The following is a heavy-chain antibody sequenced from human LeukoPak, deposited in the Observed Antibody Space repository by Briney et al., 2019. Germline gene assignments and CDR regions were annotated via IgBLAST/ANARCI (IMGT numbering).Heavy chain of an antibody. Sequence: GGSLSLSCAACGFTFNTYAMRWVRTAPGKGLEWVSTFIGGGDDTYYADSVKGRFTISRDNPKNSLFLQRNSLRAEDTAVYCCARDGGSSLYGAVDIWGQGGMVTVSS. D-gene: IGHD6-13*01. CDR1: GFTFNTYA. V-gene: IGHV3-23*01. CDR3: ARDGGSSLYGAVDI. CDR2: FIGGGDDT. J-gene: IGHJ3*02.